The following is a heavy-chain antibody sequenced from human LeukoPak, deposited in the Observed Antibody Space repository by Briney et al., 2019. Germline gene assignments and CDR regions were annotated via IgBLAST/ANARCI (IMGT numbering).Heavy chain of an antibody. V-gene: IGHV4-34*01. CDR3: ARVFTHPSGDY. CDR1: GGSISSYY. Sequence: SETLSLTCTVSGGSISSYYWSWIRQPPGKGLEWIGEINHSGSTNYNPSLKSRVTISVDTSKNQFSLKLSSVTAADTAVYYCARVFTHPSGDYWGQGTLVTVSS. D-gene: IGHD1-26*01. CDR2: INHSGST. J-gene: IGHJ4*02.